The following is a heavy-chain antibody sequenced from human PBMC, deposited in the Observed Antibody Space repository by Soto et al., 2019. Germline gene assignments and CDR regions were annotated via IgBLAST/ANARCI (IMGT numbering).Heavy chain of an antibody. CDR2: IMPVFSTP. V-gene: IGHV1-69*12. Sequence: QVQLVQSGAEVKKPGSSVKVSCKTSGGTFRTSAISWVRQAPGQGLEWMGGIMPVFSTPDYAQQFQGRVTITADESTGTAYMELSSLRSEDTAVYYWARDKDRQQLGGNYYYIMDVWGQGTKVTVYS. J-gene: IGHJ6*01. CDR1: GGTFRTSA. CDR3: ARDKDRQQLGGNYYYIMDV. D-gene: IGHD3-3*02.